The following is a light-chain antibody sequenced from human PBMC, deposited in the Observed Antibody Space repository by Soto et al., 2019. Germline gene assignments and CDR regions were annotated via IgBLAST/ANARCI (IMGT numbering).Light chain of an antibody. Sequence: DIVLTQSPGTLSLSPGERAALCCRASQSGSSSYLSWYQQKPGQAPRLLIYGASSRATGSPDRVRGRWSGTGFTLTISRLEAEDFAVYYCQQDGSSPWTFGQGTKVDIK. CDR3: QQDGSSPWT. CDR1: QSGSSSY. V-gene: IGKV3-20*01. J-gene: IGKJ1*01. CDR2: GAS.